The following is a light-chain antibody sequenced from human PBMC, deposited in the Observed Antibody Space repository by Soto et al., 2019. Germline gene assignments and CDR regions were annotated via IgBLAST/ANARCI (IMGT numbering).Light chain of an antibody. J-gene: IGLJ2*01. CDR1: SSNIGAGYD. V-gene: IGLV1-40*01. CDR3: QSYDSSLVV. CDR2: GNS. Sequence: QSVLTQPPSVSGAPGQRVTISCTGSSSNIGAGYDVHWYQQLPGTAPKLIIYGNSNRPSGVPDRFSGSKSGTSASLAITGLQDEDEADYYCQSYDSSLVVFGGGTKLTVL.